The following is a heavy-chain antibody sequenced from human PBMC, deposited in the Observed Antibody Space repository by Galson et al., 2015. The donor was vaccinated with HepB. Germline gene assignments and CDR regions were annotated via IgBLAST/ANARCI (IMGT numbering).Heavy chain of an antibody. V-gene: IGHV2-5*02. J-gene: IGHJ6*03. CDR2: IYWDDDK. Sequence: PALVKPTQTLTLTCTFSGFSLSTSGVGVGWIRQPPGKALEWLALIYWDDDKRYSPSLKSRLTITKDTSKNQVVLTMTNMDPVDTATYYCAHLLNDYATSHGQGSYYYMDVWGKGTTVTVSS. CDR3: AHLLNDYATSHGQGSYYYMDV. D-gene: IGHD4-17*01. CDR1: GFSLSTSGVG.